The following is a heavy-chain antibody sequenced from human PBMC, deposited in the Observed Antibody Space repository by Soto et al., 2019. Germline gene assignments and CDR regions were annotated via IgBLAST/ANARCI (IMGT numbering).Heavy chain of an antibody. J-gene: IGHJ4*02. D-gene: IGHD1-7*01. CDR3: ARESGDHWDYEAY. V-gene: IGHV4-4*07. CDR1: GGSITSYR. CDR2: INTSGNT. Sequence: QVQLQESGPGLVRLLETLSLTCKVSGGSITSYRWSWIRQSAGKGLEWIGRINTSGNTHYNPSLKSRVTVSIDTSQNQCFLTVTSVTAADSAVYYCARESGDHWDYEAYWGQGTPVTVSS.